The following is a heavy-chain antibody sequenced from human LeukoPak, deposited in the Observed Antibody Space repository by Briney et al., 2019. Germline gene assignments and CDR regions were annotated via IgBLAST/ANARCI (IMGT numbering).Heavy chain of an antibody. D-gene: IGHD6-19*01. V-gene: IGHV4-34*01. CDR1: GGSFSGYY. Sequence: SETLSLTCAVYGGSFSGYYWSWIRQPPGKGLEWIGEINHSGSTNYNPSLKSRVTISVDTSKNQFSLKLSSVTAADTAVYYCARHRYMVAVAGYRRAFDIWGQRTMVTVSS. CDR2: INHSGST. J-gene: IGHJ3*02. CDR3: ARHRYMVAVAGYRRAFDI.